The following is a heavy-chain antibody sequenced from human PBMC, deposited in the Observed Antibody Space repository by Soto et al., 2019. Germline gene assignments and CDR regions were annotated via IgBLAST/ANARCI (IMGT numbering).Heavy chain of an antibody. CDR2: ISYDGSNK. CDR1: GFTFSSYG. Sequence: QVQLVESGGGVVQPGRSLRLSCAASGFTFSSYGMHWVRQAPGKGPEWVAVISYDGSNKYYADSVKGRFTISRDNSKNTLYLQMNSLRAEDTAVYYCAKDRAVGMVRGVIMSWGQGTLVTVSS. D-gene: IGHD3-10*01. CDR3: AKDRAVGMVRGVIMS. J-gene: IGHJ5*02. V-gene: IGHV3-30*18.